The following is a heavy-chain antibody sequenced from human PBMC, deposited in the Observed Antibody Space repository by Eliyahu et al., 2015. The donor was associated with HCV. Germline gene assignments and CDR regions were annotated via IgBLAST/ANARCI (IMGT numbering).Heavy chain of an antibody. Sequence: LEWMEGIIPIFGTANYAQKFQGRVTITADESTSTVYMELSSLRSEDTAVYYCARALEPRRDWFDPWGQGTLVTVSS. J-gene: IGHJ5*02. V-gene: IGHV1-69*01. CDR3: ARALEPRRDWFDP. D-gene: IGHD1-1*01. CDR2: IIPIFGTA.